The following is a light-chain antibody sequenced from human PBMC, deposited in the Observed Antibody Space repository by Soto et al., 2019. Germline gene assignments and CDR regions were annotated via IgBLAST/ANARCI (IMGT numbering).Light chain of an antibody. CDR3: SQGLQKPPIT. CDR2: LGS. Sequence: DIVLTQSPLSLPVIPGEPASISCRSSQSLQYSNGYNYLDWYFQKPGQSPQLLISLGSTRASGVPETFSGSGAGTDFTLKISRVEADAGGAYYCSQGLQKPPITLGQGTGVEI. J-gene: IGKJ5*01. CDR1: QSLQYSNGYNY. V-gene: IGKV2-28*01.